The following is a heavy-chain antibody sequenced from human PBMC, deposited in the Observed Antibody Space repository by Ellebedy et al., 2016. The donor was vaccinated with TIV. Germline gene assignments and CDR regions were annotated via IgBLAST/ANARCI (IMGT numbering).Heavy chain of an antibody. Sequence: MPSETLSLTCTISGGSINSYCWSWIRQPAGKGLEWIGNIYNSGSTKFSPSLKSQVTLSVDTSKNQVSLRLSSVTAADTAVYYCAKLSAIATAGLNYYHSMDVWGQGTTVTVSS. CDR3: AKLSAIATAGLNYYHSMDV. CDR1: GGSINSYC. J-gene: IGHJ6*02. V-gene: IGHV4-4*07. CDR2: IYNSGST. D-gene: IGHD6-13*01.